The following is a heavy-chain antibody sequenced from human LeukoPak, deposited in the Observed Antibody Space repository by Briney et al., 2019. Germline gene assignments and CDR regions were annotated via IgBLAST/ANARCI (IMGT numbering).Heavy chain of an antibody. CDR3: ARAPEYQLPSAY. Sequence: GASVKVSFKASGYTFTSYGISWVRQAPGQGLEWMGWISGYSGNTNYAQKLQGRVTMTTDTSTTTAYMELRSLRSDDTAVYYCARAPEYQLPSAYWGQGTLVTVSS. V-gene: IGHV1-18*01. J-gene: IGHJ4*02. CDR2: ISGYSGNT. D-gene: IGHD2-2*01. CDR1: GYTFTSYG.